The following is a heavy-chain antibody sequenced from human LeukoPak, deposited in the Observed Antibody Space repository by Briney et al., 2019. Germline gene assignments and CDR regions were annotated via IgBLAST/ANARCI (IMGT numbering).Heavy chain of an antibody. CDR2: ISGYNGNT. J-gene: IGHJ5*02. CDR1: GYTFTSYG. V-gene: IGHV1-18*01. CDR3: AIVSMVRGVGWFDP. D-gene: IGHD3-10*01. Sequence: ASVKVSCKASGYTFTSYGISWVRQAPGQGLEWMGWISGYNGNTNYAQKLQGRVTMTTDTSTSTAYMELRSLRSDDTAIYYCAIVSMVRGVGWFDPWGQGTLVTVSS.